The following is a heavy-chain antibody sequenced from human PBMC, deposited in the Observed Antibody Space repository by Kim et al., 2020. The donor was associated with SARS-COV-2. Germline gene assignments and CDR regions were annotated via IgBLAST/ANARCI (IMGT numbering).Heavy chain of an antibody. D-gene: IGHD3-22*01. CDR1: GFTFINYA. CDR3: AKRGLPNPPDY. J-gene: IGHJ4*02. V-gene: IGHV3-23*01. Sequence: GGSLRLSCTASGFTFINYAMTWVRQAPGKGLEWVSTINTSGGYTYYADSVKGRFTISRDNSKNTLYLQIYSLRAEDTAVYYCAKRGLPNPPDYWGQGTLVTVSS. CDR2: INTSGGYT.